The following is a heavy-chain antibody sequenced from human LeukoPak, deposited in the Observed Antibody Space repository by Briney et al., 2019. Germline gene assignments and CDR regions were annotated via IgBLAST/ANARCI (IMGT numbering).Heavy chain of an antibody. CDR3: ARGVMGIAARLFDY. D-gene: IGHD6-6*01. V-gene: IGHV4-59*01. J-gene: IGHJ4*02. Sequence: NPSETLSLTCTVSGGSISGYYWSWIRQPPGKGLEWIGYIYYSGSTNYNPSLKSRVTISVDTSKNQFSLKLSSVTAADTAVYYCARGVMGIAARLFDYWGQGSLVTVSS. CDR2: IYYSGST. CDR1: GGSISGYY.